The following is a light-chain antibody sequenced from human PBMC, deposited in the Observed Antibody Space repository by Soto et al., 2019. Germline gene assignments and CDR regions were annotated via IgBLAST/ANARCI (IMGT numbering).Light chain of an antibody. CDR2: QTS. CDR1: QYIHTR. CDR3: HQRQSWPRT. Sequence: IVLTQSTGPLSWFPSDRVTLSCRASQYIHTRLAWYQHRPGQAPRLLIYQTSIRAAGIPARFSASGSGTDFTLTISDVQPEDFALYYCHQRQSWPRTVGQGTKVEI. J-gene: IGKJ1*01. V-gene: IGKV3-11*01.